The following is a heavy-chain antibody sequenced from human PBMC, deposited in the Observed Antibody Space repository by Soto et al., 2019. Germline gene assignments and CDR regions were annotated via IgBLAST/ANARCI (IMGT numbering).Heavy chain of an antibody. CDR3: ARAVSPIFGVVIINDYYYYGMDV. Sequence: SVKVSCKASGGTFSSYAISWVRQAPGQGLEWMGGIIPIFGTANYAQKFQGRVTITADESTSTAYMELSSLRSEDTAVYYCARAVSPIFGVVIINDYYYYGMDVWGQGTTVTVSS. J-gene: IGHJ6*02. CDR1: GGTFSSYA. D-gene: IGHD3-3*01. CDR2: IIPIFGTA. V-gene: IGHV1-69*13.